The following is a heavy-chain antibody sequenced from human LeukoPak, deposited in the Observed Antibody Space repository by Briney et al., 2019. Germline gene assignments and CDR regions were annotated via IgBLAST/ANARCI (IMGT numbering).Heavy chain of an antibody. V-gene: IGHV4-4*07. D-gene: IGHD3-10*01. CDR2: IYTSGST. CDR3: SRDYSYYYGSRSFDYYYYYMDV. CDR1: GGSISSYY. Sequence: SETLSLTCTVSGGSISSYYWSWIRQPAGKGLEWVGRIYTSGSTNYNPSLKSRGTMSVDTSKNQFSLKLSSVTAADTAVYYCSRDYSYYYGSRSFDYYYYYMDVWGKGTTVTVSS. J-gene: IGHJ6*03.